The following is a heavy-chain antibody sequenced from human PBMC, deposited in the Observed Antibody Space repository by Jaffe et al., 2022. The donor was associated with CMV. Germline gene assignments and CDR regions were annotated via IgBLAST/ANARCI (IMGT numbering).Heavy chain of an antibody. J-gene: IGHJ4*02. Sequence: EVQLVESGGGLVQPGGSLRLSCAASGFTFSSYEMNWVRQAPGKGLEWVSYISSSGSTIYYADSVKGRFTISRDNAKNSLYLQMNSLRAEDTAVYYCARDGPYSSSGFDYWGQGTLVTVSS. CDR3: ARDGPYSSSGFDY. CDR1: GFTFSSYE. CDR2: ISSSGSTI. V-gene: IGHV3-48*03. D-gene: IGHD6-13*01.